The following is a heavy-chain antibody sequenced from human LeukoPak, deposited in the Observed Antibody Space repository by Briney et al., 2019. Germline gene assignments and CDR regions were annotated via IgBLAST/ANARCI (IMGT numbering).Heavy chain of an antibody. D-gene: IGHD6-13*01. Sequence: PSETLSLTCHVSGGSSSSSDYYWSWIRQHPGKGLEWIGYIYYSGSTYYNPSLKSRVTISVDTSKNQFSLKLSSVTAADTAVYYCARDRSGSSWYVRGWFDPWGQGTLVTVSS. V-gene: IGHV4-31*03. J-gene: IGHJ5*02. CDR3: ARDRSGSSWYVRGWFDP. CDR1: GGSSSSSDYY. CDR2: IYYSGST.